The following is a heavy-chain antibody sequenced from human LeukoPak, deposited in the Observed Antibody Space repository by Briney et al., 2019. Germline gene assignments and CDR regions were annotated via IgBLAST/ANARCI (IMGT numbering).Heavy chain of an antibody. D-gene: IGHD2-2*01. Sequence: ASVKVSCKASGYSFTSYSMNWVRQAPGQGLEWMGWINTNSGNPTYAQGFTGRFVFSLDTSVSTAYLQISSLKAEDTAVYYCTRDESTNFSTRFDPWGQGTLVTVSS. CDR2: INTNSGNP. V-gene: IGHV7-4-1*02. CDR3: TRDESTNFSTRFDP. J-gene: IGHJ5*02. CDR1: GYSFTSYS.